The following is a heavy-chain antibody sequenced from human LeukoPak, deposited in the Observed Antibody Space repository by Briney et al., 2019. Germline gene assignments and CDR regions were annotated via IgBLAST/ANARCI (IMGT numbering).Heavy chain of an antibody. CDR3: AKDRGRYQPHLSSPNFDY. CDR1: GFTFSSYA. D-gene: IGHD2-2*01. CDR2: ISGSGGST. Sequence: GGSLRLSCAASGFTFSSYAMSWVRQAPGKGLEWVSAISGSGGSTYYADSVKARFTISRDNSKNTLYLQMNSLRAEDTAVYYCAKDRGRYQPHLSSPNFDYWGQGTLVTVSS. J-gene: IGHJ4*02. V-gene: IGHV3-23*01.